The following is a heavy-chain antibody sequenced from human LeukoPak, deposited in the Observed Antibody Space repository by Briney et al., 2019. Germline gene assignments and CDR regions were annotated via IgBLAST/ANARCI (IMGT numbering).Heavy chain of an antibody. D-gene: IGHD5-18*01. CDR3: ATEVTD. J-gene: IGHJ4*02. V-gene: IGHV1-2*02. Sequence: ASVKVSRKASGYTFSGYYMHWVRQAPGQGLEWMGWINPNSGGTKYAQKFQGRVTMTRDTSISTAYMELSRLRSDDTAVYYCATEVTDWGQGTLVTVSS. CDR1: GYTFSGYY. CDR2: INPNSGGT.